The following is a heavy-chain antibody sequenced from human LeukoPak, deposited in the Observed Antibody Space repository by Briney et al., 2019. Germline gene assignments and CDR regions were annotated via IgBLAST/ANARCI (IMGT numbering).Heavy chain of an antibody. CDR3: ARDLVGSNYYDSSGYFNWFDP. V-gene: IGHV1-2*02. CDR1: GYTFTGYY. J-gene: IGHJ5*02. CDR2: INPNSGGT. Sequence: ASVKVSCKASGYTFTGYYMHWVRQAPGQGLEWTGWINPNSGGTNYAQKFQGRVTMTRDTSISTAYMELSRLRSDDTAVYYCARDLVGSNYYDSSGYFNWFDPWGQGTLVTVSS. D-gene: IGHD3-22*01.